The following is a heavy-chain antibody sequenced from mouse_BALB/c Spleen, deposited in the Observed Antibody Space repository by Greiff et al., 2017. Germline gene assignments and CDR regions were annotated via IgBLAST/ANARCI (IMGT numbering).Heavy chain of an antibody. D-gene: IGHD2-3*01. Sequence: VQLKQSGPELVKPGASVKMSCKASGYTFTDYYMDWVKQSHGESFEWIGRVNPYNGGTSYNQKFKGKATLTVDKSSSTAYMELNSLTSEDSAVYYCARVGDDGYYDAMDYWGQGTSVTVSS. V-gene: IGHV1-19*01. CDR2: VNPYNGGT. CDR1: GYTFTDYY. J-gene: IGHJ4*01. CDR3: ARVGDDGYYDAMDY.